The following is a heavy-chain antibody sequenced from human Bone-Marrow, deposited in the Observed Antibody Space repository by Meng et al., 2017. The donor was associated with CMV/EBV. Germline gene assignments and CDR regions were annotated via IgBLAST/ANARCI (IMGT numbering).Heavy chain of an antibody. CDR1: GFSFSSYS. D-gene: IGHD1-26*01. CDR2: ISSSSSYI. CDR3: ARVGGRYAFDI. V-gene: IGHV3-21*01. J-gene: IGHJ3*02. Sequence: GESLKISCAASGFSFSSYSMNWVRQAPGKGLEWVSSISSSSSYIYYADSVKVRFTISRDNAKNSMYLQMNSLRAEDMAVYYCARVGGRYAFDIWGQGTMVTVSS.